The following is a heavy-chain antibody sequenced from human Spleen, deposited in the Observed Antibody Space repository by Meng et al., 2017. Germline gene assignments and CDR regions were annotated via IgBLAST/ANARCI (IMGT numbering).Heavy chain of an antibody. Sequence: SLKISCAASGFTFDDYAMHWVRQAPGKGLEWVSNISWNSGSVAYADSVKGRFTISRDTAKNSLYLQMNSLRPEDTALYYCAKVAGDLDSWGQGTLVTVSS. J-gene: IGHJ4*02. D-gene: IGHD6-19*01. V-gene: IGHV3-9*01. CDR1: GFTFDDYA. CDR3: AKVAGDLDS. CDR2: ISWNSGSV.